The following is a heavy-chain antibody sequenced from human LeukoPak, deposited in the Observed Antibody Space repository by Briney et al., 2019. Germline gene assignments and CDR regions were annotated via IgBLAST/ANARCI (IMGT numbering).Heavy chain of an antibody. J-gene: IGHJ4*02. CDR3: ARAPYGYVWGSYRSNYFDY. CDR1: GYTFTSYA. D-gene: IGHD3-16*02. CDR2: IKAGNGNT. V-gene: IGHV1-3*01. Sequence: EASVKVSCKAPGYTFTSYAMHWVRQAPGQRLEWTGWIKAGNGNTKYSQKFQGRVTITRDTSASTAYMELSSLRSEDTAVYYCARAPYGYVWGSYRSNYFDYWGQGTLVTVSS.